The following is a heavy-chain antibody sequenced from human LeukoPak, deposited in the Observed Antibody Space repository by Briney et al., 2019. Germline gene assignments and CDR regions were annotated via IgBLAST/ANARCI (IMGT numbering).Heavy chain of an antibody. CDR1: GFTFSSYG. CDR2: ISYDGSNK. D-gene: IGHD3-22*01. Sequence: GGSLRLSCAASGFTFSSYGMPWVRQAPGKGLEWVAVISYDGSNKYYADSVKGRFTIYRDNSKNTLYLQMNSLRAEDTAVYYCAKEGYYYDSSGYNYYYGMDVWGQGTTVTASS. J-gene: IGHJ6*02. CDR3: AKEGYYYDSSGYNYYYGMDV. V-gene: IGHV3-30*18.